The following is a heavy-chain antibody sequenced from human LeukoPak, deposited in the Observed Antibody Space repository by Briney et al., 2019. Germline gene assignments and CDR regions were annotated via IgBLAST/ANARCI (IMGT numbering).Heavy chain of an antibody. CDR2: TYYRSKWYN. CDR1: GDSVSSNSAA. J-gene: IGHJ6*03. CDR3: ARVRRTLQQLVLHYYYMDV. Sequence: SQTLSLTCAISGDSVSSNSAAWNWIRQSPSRGLEWLGRTYYRSKWYNDYAVSVKSRITINPDTSKNQFSLQLNSVTAADTAVYYCARVRRTLQQLVLHYYYMDVWGKGTTVTISS. D-gene: IGHD6-13*01. V-gene: IGHV6-1*01.